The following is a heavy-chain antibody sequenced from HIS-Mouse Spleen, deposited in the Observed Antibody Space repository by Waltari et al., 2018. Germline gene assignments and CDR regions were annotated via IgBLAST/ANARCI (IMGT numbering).Heavy chain of an antibody. J-gene: IGHJ3*02. CDR2: IYYSGGT. CDR1: GGSISSSSYY. Sequence: QLQLQESGPGLVKPSETLSLTCTVPGGSISSSSYYWGWIRQPPGKGLEWIGSIYYSGGTYYNPSLKSRVTISVDTSKNQFSLKLISVTAADTAVYYCARAPTGFLEWFDAFDIWGQGTMVTVSS. D-gene: IGHD3-3*01. CDR3: ARAPTGFLEWFDAFDI. V-gene: IGHV4-39*07.